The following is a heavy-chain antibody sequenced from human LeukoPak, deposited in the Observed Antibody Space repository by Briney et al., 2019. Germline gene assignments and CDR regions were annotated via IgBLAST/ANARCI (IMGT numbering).Heavy chain of an antibody. CDR3: ARQAVGTSEGYAFDI. J-gene: IGHJ3*02. D-gene: IGHD4-23*01. CDR2: VYPGDSDT. CDR1: GYSFNSYW. V-gene: IGHV5-51*01. Sequence: GESLKISCKASGYSFNSYWIGWVRQMPGKGLEWMGIVYPGDSDTRYSPSFQGQVTISADDSISTANLQWSSLKASDTAMYYCARQAVGTSEGYAFDIWGQGTMLTVSS.